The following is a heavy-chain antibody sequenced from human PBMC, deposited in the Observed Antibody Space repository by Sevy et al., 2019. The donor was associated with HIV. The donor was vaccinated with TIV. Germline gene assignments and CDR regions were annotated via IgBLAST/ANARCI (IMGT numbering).Heavy chain of an antibody. Sequence: GGSLRLSCSASGFTFSSYAMHWVRQAPGKGLEYVSAISSNGGSTYYADSVKGRFTISRDNSKNTLYLQMSSLRAEDTAVYYCVKDSVASTIVRGEMGFDYWGQGTLVTVSS. CDR2: ISSNGGST. D-gene: IGHD3-10*01. CDR1: GFTFSSYA. CDR3: VKDSVASTIVRGEMGFDY. V-gene: IGHV3-64D*06. J-gene: IGHJ4*02.